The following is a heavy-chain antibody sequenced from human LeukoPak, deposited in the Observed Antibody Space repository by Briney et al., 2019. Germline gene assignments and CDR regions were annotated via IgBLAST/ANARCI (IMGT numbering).Heavy chain of an antibody. Sequence: ASVKVSCKASGYTFTGYYMHCVRQAPGQGLEWMGWINPNSGGTNYAQKFQGRVTMTRDTSISTAHMELSRLRSDDTAVYYCARDGNYYDSSEGDYWGQGTLVTVSS. CDR2: INPNSGGT. J-gene: IGHJ4*02. D-gene: IGHD3-22*01. CDR1: GYTFTGYY. V-gene: IGHV1-2*02. CDR3: ARDGNYYDSSEGDY.